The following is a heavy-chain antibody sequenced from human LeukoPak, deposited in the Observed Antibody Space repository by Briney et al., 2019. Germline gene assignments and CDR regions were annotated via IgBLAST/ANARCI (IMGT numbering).Heavy chain of an antibody. J-gene: IGHJ4*02. V-gene: IGHV3-66*01. CDR2: IYSGGST. Sequence: GGSLRLSCAASGFTVSSNYMSWVRQAPGKGLEWVSVIYSGGSTYYADSVKGRFTISRDNAKNSLYLQMNSLRAEDTAVYYCARAWEIYGDYPLGYWGQGTLVTVSS. D-gene: IGHD4-17*01. CDR3: ARAWEIYGDYPLGY. CDR1: GFTVSSNY.